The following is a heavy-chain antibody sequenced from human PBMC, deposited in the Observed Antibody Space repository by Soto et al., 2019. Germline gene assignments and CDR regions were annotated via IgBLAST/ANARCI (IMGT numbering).Heavy chain of an antibody. Sequence: QAXGCLRLSCVASGITLGSRCMSWVRQAPGEGLEWVSTITDSGGDAKYADSVRGRFAISRDNSKKTLYLQMSSLTAEDSAIYYCARGSTDSYPGSRIFDVWGRGTLVTVSS. V-gene: IGHV3-23*01. CDR3: ARGSTDSYPGSRIFDV. CDR1: GITLGSRC. D-gene: IGHD3-10*01. J-gene: IGHJ4*02. CDR2: ITDSGGDA.